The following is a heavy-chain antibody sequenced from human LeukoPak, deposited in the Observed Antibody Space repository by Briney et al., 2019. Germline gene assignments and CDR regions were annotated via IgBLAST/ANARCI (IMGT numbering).Heavy chain of an antibody. CDR1: GFTFSSYS. CDR2: IYSGGST. Sequence: PGGSLRLSCAASGFTFSSYSMNWVRQAPGKGLEWVSVIYSGGSTYYADSVKGRFTISRDNSKNTLYLQMNSLRAEDTAVYYCARPYGGNSAGDAFDIWGQGTMVTVSS. D-gene: IGHD4-23*01. CDR3: ARPYGGNSAGDAFDI. J-gene: IGHJ3*02. V-gene: IGHV3-53*01.